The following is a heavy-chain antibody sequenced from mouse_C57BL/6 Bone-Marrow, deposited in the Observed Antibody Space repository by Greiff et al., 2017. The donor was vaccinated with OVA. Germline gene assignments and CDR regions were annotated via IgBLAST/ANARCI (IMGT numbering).Heavy chain of an antibody. J-gene: IGHJ2*01. CDR1: GYTFTSYW. Sequence: QVQLQQPGAELVMPGASVKLSCKASGYTFTSYWMHWVKQRPGQGLEWIGEIDPSDSYTNYIQKFKGKSTLTVDKSSSTAYMQLSSLTSEDSAVYYCARSDYYGSLDYWGQGTTLTVSS. D-gene: IGHD1-1*01. V-gene: IGHV1-69*01. CDR3: ARSDYYGSLDY. CDR2: IDPSDSYT.